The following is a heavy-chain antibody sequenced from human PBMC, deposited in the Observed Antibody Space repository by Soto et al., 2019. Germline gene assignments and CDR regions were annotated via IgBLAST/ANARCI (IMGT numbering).Heavy chain of an antibody. D-gene: IGHD1-26*01. CDR2: IYWDDDK. V-gene: IGHV2-5*02. J-gene: IGHJ4*02. CDR1: GFSLSTDEVS. CDR3: AQGRAEWAYFDY. Sequence: QITLRESGPTLVKPTQTLTLTCTFSGFSLSTDEVSVSWIRQPPVKAPEWLALIYWDDDKRYRPSLKNRVTITKDTSKNQVVLTMTNMNPVDTATYSSAQGRAEWAYFDYWGQGTLVTVSS.